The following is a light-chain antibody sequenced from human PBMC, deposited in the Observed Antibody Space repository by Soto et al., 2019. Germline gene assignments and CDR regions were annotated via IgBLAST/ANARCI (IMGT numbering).Light chain of an antibody. CDR2: AAS. CDR3: QQYYSYPLT. Sequence: AIRMTQSPSSFSASTGDRVTITCRASQDISSYLAWYQQKPWKAPKLLIYAASTLQSGVPSRFSGSGSGTDFTLTISCLHSEDFASYCCQQYYSYPLTFGGGSKVEIK. V-gene: IGKV1-8*01. CDR1: QDISSY. J-gene: IGKJ4*01.